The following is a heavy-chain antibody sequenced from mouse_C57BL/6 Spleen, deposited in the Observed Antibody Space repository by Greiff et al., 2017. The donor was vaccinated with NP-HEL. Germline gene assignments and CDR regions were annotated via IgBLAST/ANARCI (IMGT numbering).Heavy chain of an antibody. CDR1: GFTFSDYG. CDR2: ISSGSSTI. CDR3: ASYDYGNWYFDV. Sequence: EVQVVESGGGLVKPGGSLKLSCAASGFTFSDYGMHWVRQAPEKGLEWVAYISSGSSTIYYADTVKGRFTISRDNAKNTLFLQMTSLRSEDTAMYYCASYDYGNWYFDVWGTGTTVTVSS. J-gene: IGHJ1*03. D-gene: IGHD2-4*01. V-gene: IGHV5-17*01.